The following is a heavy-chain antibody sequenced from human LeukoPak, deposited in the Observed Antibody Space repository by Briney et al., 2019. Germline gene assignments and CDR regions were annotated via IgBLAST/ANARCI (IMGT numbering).Heavy chain of an antibody. V-gene: IGHV4-39*01. CDR3: ARRGYYYDSSGYFYAFDI. CDR1: GGSLSSYY. D-gene: IGHD3-22*01. J-gene: IGHJ3*02. CDR2: IYYSGST. Sequence: SETLSLTCAVYGGSLSSYYWGWIRQPPGKGLEWIGSIYYSGSTYYNPSLKSRVTISVDTSKNQFSLKLSSVTAADTAVYYCARRGYYYDSSGYFYAFDIWGQGTMVTVSS.